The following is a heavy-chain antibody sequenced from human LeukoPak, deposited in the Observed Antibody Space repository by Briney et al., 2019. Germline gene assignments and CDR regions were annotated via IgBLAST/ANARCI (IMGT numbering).Heavy chain of an antibody. CDR2: ISWNSGSI. V-gene: IGHV3-9*01. D-gene: IGHD6-19*01. CDR1: GFTFNSSP. Sequence: GGSLRLSCAASGFTFNSSPMTWVRQAPGKGLEWVSGISWNSGSIGYADSVKGRFTISRDNAKNSLYLQMNSLRAEDTALYYCAKDNRRHYTSGPNPDSLHWGQGALVTVSS. J-gene: IGHJ4*02. CDR3: AKDNRRHYTSGPNPDSLH.